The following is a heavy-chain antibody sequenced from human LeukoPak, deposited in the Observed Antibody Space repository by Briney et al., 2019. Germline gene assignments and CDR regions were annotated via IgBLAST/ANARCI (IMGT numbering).Heavy chain of an antibody. J-gene: IGHJ4*02. Sequence: GGSLRRSCAASGFTFSSYSMNWVRQAPGKGLEWVSYISSSGSTIYYADSVKGRFTISRDNAKNSLYLQMNSLRAEDTAVYYCARDLPVSSWEFDYWGQGTLVTVSS. CDR1: GFTFSSYS. CDR2: ISSSGSTI. D-gene: IGHD6-13*01. V-gene: IGHV3-48*04. CDR3: ARDLPVSSWEFDY.